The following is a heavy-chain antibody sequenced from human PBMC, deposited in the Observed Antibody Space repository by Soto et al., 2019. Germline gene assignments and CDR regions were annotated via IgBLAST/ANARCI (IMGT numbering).Heavy chain of an antibody. CDR2: INHSGST. D-gene: IGHD3-10*01. CDR3: ATLWFGEGNY. Sequence: SETLSLTCAVYGGSFSGYYWSWIRQPPGKGLEWIGEINHSGSTYCNPSLKSRVTISVDTSKNQFSLKLSSVTAADTAVYYCATLWFGEGNYWGQGTLVTVSS. V-gene: IGHV4-34*01. CDR1: GGSFSGYY. J-gene: IGHJ4*02.